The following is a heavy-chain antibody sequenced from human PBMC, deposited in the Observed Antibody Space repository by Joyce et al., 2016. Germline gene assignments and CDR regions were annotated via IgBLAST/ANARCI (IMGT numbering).Heavy chain of an antibody. J-gene: IGHJ4*02. CDR3: AKDRGRYGSGSYSLDY. CDR2: ISHDGSDK. CDR1: GFAFNSYG. D-gene: IGHD3-10*01. Sequence: QVHLVESGGGVVQPGRSLTLSCKASGFAFNSYGMVWVRQGPGKGLEWVARISHDGSDKFYGDSVKGRITVARDNPENTLYLQMNTLRLDDTALYYCAKDRGRYGSGSYSLDYWGQGALVTVSS. V-gene: IGHV3-30*18.